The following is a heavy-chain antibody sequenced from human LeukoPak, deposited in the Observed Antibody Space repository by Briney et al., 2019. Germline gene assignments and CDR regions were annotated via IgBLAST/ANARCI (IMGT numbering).Heavy chain of an antibody. CDR3: ARWRHSSGYYYDD. Sequence: GGSLRLSCAASGFTFSSYTMTWVRQAPGKGLEYVSAISSNGGSTYYANSVKGRFTISRDNSKNTLYLQMGSLRAEDMAVYYCARWRHSSGYYYDDWGQGTLVTVSS. V-gene: IGHV3-64*01. CDR2: ISSNGGST. D-gene: IGHD3-22*01. CDR1: GFTFSSYT. J-gene: IGHJ4*02.